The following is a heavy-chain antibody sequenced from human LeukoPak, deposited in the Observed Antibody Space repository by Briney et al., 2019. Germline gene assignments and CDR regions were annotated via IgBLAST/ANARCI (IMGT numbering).Heavy chain of an antibody. CDR3: ARVSQEVVAATLFDY. J-gene: IGHJ4*02. CDR1: GYTFTGYY. Sequence: ASVKVSCKASGYTFTGYYMHWVRQAPGQGLEWMGWINPNSGGTNYAQKFQGRVTMTRDTSINTAYMELSRLRSDDTAVYYCARVSQEVVAATLFDYWGQGTLVTVSS. CDR2: INPNSGGT. D-gene: IGHD2-15*01. V-gene: IGHV1-2*02.